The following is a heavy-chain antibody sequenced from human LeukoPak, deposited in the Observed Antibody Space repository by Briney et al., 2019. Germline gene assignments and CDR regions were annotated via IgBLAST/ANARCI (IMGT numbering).Heavy chain of an antibody. Sequence: GGSLRLSCAASGFTFSDYYMSWIRQAPGKGLEWVSYISSSGSTIYYADSVKGRFTISRDNAKNSLYLQMNSLRAEDTAVYYCARDWGYGYNLQCPGYWGQGTLVTVSS. CDR3: ARDWGYGYNLQCPGY. CDR1: GFTFSDYY. V-gene: IGHV3-11*01. J-gene: IGHJ4*02. D-gene: IGHD5-24*01. CDR2: ISSSGSTI.